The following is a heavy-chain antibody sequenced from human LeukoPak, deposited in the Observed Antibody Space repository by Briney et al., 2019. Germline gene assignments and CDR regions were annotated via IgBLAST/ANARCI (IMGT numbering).Heavy chain of an antibody. J-gene: IGHJ4*02. Sequence: SETLSLTCAVYGGSFSGYYWSWIRQPPGKGLEWIGEINHSGSTNYNPSLKSRVTISVDTSKNQFSLKLSSVTAADTAVYYCARYYYDSSGYSMLDYWGQGTLVTVSS. CDR3: ARYYYDSSGYSMLDY. V-gene: IGHV4-34*01. CDR1: GGSFSGYY. D-gene: IGHD3-22*01. CDR2: INHSGST.